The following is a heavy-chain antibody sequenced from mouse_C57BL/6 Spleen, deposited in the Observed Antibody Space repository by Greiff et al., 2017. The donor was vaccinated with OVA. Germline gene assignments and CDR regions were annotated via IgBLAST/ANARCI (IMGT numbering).Heavy chain of an antibody. CDR2: ISDGGSYT. Sequence: EVQVVESGGGLVKPGGSLKLSCAASGFTFSSYAMSWVRQTPEKRLEWVATISDGGSYTYYPDNVKGRFTISRDNAKNNLYLQMSHLKSEDTAMYYCAKIYDGYFRGFAYWGQGTLVTVSA. CDR3: AKIYDGYFRGFAY. V-gene: IGHV5-4*01. CDR1: GFTFSSYA. D-gene: IGHD2-3*01. J-gene: IGHJ3*01.